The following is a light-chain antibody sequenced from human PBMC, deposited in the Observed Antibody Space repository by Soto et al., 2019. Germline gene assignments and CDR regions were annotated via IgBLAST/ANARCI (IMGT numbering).Light chain of an antibody. Sequence: IQMTQSPSTLSASVGDRVTITCRASQNFNTWLAWYQQKPGKAPRLLIYRASSLENGVPSRFGGRGSGTQFIFTISSLQPDDSATYYCQQYSSDSTFGQGTKVEIK. V-gene: IGKV1-5*03. CDR2: RAS. J-gene: IGKJ1*01. CDR1: QNFNTW. CDR3: QQYSSDST.